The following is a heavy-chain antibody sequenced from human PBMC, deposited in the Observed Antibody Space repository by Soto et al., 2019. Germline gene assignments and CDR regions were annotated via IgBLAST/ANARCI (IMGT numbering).Heavy chain of an antibody. CDR3: AKELPSDYVLIDDAFDI. J-gene: IGHJ3*02. CDR2: ISGSGGST. CDR1: GFTSTTAW. Sequence: GGSLRLSCAASGFTSTTAWINWVRQAPGKGLEWVSAISGSGGSTYYADSVKGRFAISRDNSKNTLYLQMNSLRAEDTAVYYCAKELPSDYVLIDDAFDIWGQGTMVTVSS. D-gene: IGHD4-17*01. V-gene: IGHV3-23*01.